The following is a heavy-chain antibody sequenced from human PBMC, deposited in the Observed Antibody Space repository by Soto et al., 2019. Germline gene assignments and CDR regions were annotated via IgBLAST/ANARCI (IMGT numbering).Heavy chain of an antibody. V-gene: IGHV1-3*01. CDR1: GYTFTSYA. CDR2: INAGNGNT. D-gene: IGHD2-15*01. CDR3: ARSAHCSGGSCYSPFDY. J-gene: IGHJ4*02. Sequence: ASVKVSCKASGYTFTSYAMHWVRQAPGQRLEWMGWINAGNGNTKYSQKFQGRVTITRDTSASTAYMELSSLRSEDTAVYYCARSAHCSGGSCYSPFDYWGQRTLVTVSS.